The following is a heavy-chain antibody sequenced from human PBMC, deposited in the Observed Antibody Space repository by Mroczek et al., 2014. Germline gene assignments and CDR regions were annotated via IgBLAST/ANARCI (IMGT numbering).Heavy chain of an antibody. CDR1: GFTFSSYG. Sequence: QVQLVEVWGRRGPAWRSLRLSCAASGFTFSSYGMHWVRQAPGKGLEWVAVISYDGSNKYYADSVKGRFTISRDNSKNTLYLQMNSLRAEDTAVYYCAKDLGGRLGDSGSKYFQHWGQGTLVTVSS. CDR2: ISYDGSNK. D-gene: IGHD6-6*01. V-gene: IGHV3-30*18. CDR3: AKDLGGRLGDSGSKYFQH. J-gene: IGHJ1*01.